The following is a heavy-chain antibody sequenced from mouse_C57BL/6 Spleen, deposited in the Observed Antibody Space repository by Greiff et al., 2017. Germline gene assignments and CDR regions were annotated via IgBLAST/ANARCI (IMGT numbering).Heavy chain of an antibody. CDR2: IDPADGET. V-gene: IGHV14-2*01. Sequence: VHVKQSGAELVKPGASVKLSCTASGFNITDYYMHWVKQRPGQGLEWIGRIDPADGETKYAPKFQGKATITATTSANTAYLQLSSLTCEDTAVYYGVSDDYGVWFAYWGQGTLVTVSA. D-gene: IGHD2-4*01. J-gene: IGHJ3*01. CDR1: GFNITDYY. CDR3: VSDDYGVWFAY.